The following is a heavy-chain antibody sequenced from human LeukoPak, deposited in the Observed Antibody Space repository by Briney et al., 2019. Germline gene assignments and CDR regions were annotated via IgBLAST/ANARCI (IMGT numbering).Heavy chain of an antibody. Sequence: ASVKVSCKASGYTFTGYYMHWVRQAPGQGLEWMGWINPNSGGTNYAQKFQGRVTMTRDASISTAYMELSRLRSDDTAVYYCARFNYGDFTVDYWGQGTLVTVSS. CDR2: INPNSGGT. CDR3: ARFNYGDFTVDY. V-gene: IGHV1-2*02. CDR1: GYTFTGYY. D-gene: IGHD4-17*01. J-gene: IGHJ4*02.